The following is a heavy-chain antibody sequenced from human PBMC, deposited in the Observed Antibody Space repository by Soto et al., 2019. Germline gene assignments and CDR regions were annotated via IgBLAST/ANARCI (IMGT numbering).Heavy chain of an antibody. Sequence: SETLSLTCTVSGGSISSYYWSWIRQPPGKGLEWIGYIYYSGSTNYNPSLKSRVTISVDTSKNQFSLKLSSVTAADTAVYYCARDRFGYCSSTSCYKSRFDRRGQGTPVTVSS. J-gene: IGHJ5*02. V-gene: IGHV4-59*01. CDR1: GGSISSYY. CDR3: ARDRFGYCSSTSCYKSRFDR. D-gene: IGHD2-2*02. CDR2: IYYSGST.